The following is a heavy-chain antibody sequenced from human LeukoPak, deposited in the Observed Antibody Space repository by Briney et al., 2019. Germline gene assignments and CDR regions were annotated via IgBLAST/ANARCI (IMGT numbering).Heavy chain of an antibody. Sequence: ASVTVSCTASGYTFTSYGISWVRQAPGQGDEWMGWISAYNGNTNYAQKLQGRVTMTTDTSTSTAYMELRSLRSDDTAVYYCARVLFREQFDIWGQGTMVTVSS. CDR3: ARVLFREQFDI. J-gene: IGHJ3*02. CDR1: GYTFTSYG. V-gene: IGHV1-18*01. D-gene: IGHD1-26*01. CDR2: ISAYNGNT.